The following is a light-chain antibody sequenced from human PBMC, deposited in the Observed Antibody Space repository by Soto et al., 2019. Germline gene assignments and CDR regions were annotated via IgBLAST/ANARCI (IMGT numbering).Light chain of an antibody. CDR1: QSLLSISNNKNY. Sequence: DIVMTQSPDSLSVSLGERATINCKSSQSLLSISNNKNYLTWYQQKPGQPPRLVISWASTRESGVPDRFSGSGSGTDFTLTISSLQAEDVAVYYCQQCYGAHLTFGGGTKVEI. CDR2: WAS. V-gene: IGKV4-1*01. J-gene: IGKJ4*01. CDR3: QQCYGAHLT.